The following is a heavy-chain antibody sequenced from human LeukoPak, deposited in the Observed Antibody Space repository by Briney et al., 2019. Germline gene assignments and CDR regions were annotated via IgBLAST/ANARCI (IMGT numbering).Heavy chain of an antibody. CDR3: AKASLIIADLYAFDV. Sequence: GGSLRLSCEASGFTFSNYAMNWVRQAPGKGLEWVSGLSGSGDTTKHADSMKGRFAISRVNARNTMYLQMSSLRAADTAVYYCAKASLIIADLYAFDVWGRGTMVTVSS. J-gene: IGHJ3*01. CDR2: LSGSGDTT. D-gene: IGHD3-9*01. CDR1: GFTFSNYA. V-gene: IGHV3-23*01.